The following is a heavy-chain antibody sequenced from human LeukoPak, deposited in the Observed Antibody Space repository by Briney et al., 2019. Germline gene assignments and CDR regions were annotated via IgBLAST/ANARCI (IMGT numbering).Heavy chain of an antibody. D-gene: IGHD2-21*02. CDR1: GFTFSSYS. Sequence: PGGSLRLSCAASGFTFSSYSMNWVRQAPGKGLEWVSAISGSGGSTYYADSVKGRFTISRDNSKNTLYLQMNSLRAEDTAVYYCAKDGGLYCGGDCYPLYYFDYWGQGTLVTVSS. J-gene: IGHJ4*02. V-gene: IGHV3-23*01. CDR2: ISGSGGST. CDR3: AKDGGLYCGGDCYPLYYFDY.